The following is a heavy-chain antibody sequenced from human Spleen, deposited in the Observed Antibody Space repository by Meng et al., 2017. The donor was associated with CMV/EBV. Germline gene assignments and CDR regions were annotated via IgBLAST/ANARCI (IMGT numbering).Heavy chain of an antibody. CDR3: ARDLRIEQLGENYYYYYGMDV. J-gene: IGHJ6*02. V-gene: IGHV4-59*01. CDR2: IYYSGST. Sequence: SETLSLTCTVSGGSISSYYWSWIRQPPRKGLEWIGYIYYSGSTNYNPSLKSRVTISVDTSKNQFSLKLSSVTAADTAVYYCARDLRIEQLGENYYYYYGMDVWGQGTTVTVSS. CDR1: GGSISSYY. D-gene: IGHD6-13*01.